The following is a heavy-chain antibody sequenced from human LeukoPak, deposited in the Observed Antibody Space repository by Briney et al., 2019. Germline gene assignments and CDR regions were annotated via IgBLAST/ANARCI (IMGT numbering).Heavy chain of an antibody. CDR1: GITFNNNA. J-gene: IGHJ4*02. CDR3: AKDRPNGDPSFDY. CDR2: ISDSGDNT. Sequence: GGSLRLSCAASGITFNNNAISWVRQAPGKWLEWVSDISDSGDNTYYADSVKGRFTISRDNSKNTLSLQMYSLRTDDTAVYYCAKDRPNGDPSFDYWGQGTMVTVSS. D-gene: IGHD2-8*01. V-gene: IGHV3-23*01.